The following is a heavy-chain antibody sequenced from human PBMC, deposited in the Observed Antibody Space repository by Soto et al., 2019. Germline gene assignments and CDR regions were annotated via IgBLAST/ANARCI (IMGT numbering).Heavy chain of an antibody. V-gene: IGHV1-2*02. CDR1: GYTFTGYY. Sequence: ASVKVSCKASGYTFTGYYMHWGRQAPGQGLEWMGWINPNSGGTNYAQKFQCRVTITRDTSASTAYMELSSLRSEDTAVYYCAREEFGSSWYSLDYGGQGTLVTVSS. D-gene: IGHD6-13*01. CDR3: AREEFGSSWYSLDY. CDR2: INPNSGGT. J-gene: IGHJ4*02.